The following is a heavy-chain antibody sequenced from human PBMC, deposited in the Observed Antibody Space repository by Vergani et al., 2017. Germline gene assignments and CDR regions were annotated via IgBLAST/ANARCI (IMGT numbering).Heavy chain of an antibody. CDR2: IYPGYSAT. J-gene: IGHJ4*02. D-gene: IGHD6-6*01. CDR1: GYSFTSYW. Sequence: EVQLAQSGAEEKKPGESLKISCKGSGYSFTSYWIGWVRQIAGKGLEGMGIIYPGYSATIYSPSFQGQVTISADKSISTAYLQWSSLKATDTAMYYCARDIAARFDYWGQGTLVTVSS. V-gene: IGHV5-51*01. CDR3: ARDIAARFDY.